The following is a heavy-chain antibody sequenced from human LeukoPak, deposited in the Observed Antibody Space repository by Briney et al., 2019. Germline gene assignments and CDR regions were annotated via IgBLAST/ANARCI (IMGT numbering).Heavy chain of an antibody. CDR1: GFTFSSYA. Sequence: GGSLRLSCAASGFTFSSYAMSWVRQAPGKGLEWVSAISGSGGSTYYADSVKGQFTISRDNSKNTLYLQMNSLRAEDTAVSYCSKDLEVYYLIGWFAPWGQETLVTVSS. D-gene: IGHD3-10*01. V-gene: IGHV3-23*01. CDR3: SKDLEVYYLIGWFAP. J-gene: IGHJ5*02. CDR2: ISGSGGST.